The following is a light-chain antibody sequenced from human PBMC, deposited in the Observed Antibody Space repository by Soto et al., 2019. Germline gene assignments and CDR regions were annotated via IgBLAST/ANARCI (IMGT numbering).Light chain of an antibody. CDR2: DVS. CDR3: SSYTTSNTRQIV. Sequence: LTQPASVSGSPGQSITISCTGTSSDVCGYNYVSWYQHHPGKAPKLMIFDVSNRPSGVSNRFSGSKSGNTASLTISGLQPEDEADYYCSSYTTSNTRQIVFGTGTKVTVL. CDR1: SSDVCGYNY. V-gene: IGLV2-14*03. J-gene: IGLJ1*01.